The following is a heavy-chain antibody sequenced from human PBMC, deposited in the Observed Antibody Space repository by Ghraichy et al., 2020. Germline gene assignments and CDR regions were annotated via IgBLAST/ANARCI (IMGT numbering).Heavy chain of an antibody. CDR3: AMDRIVGATKTWYMDV. Sequence: SVKVSCKASGGTFSSYAISWVRQAPGQGLEWMGGIIPIFGTANYAQKFQGRVTITADESTSTAYMELSSLRSEDTAVYYCAMDRIVGATKTWYMDVWGKGTTVTVSS. V-gene: IGHV1-69*13. J-gene: IGHJ6*03. D-gene: IGHD1-26*01. CDR2: IIPIFGTA. CDR1: GGTFSSYA.